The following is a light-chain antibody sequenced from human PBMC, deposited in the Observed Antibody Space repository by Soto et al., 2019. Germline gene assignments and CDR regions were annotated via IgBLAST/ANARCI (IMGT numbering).Light chain of an antibody. CDR1: QNINNY. CDR2: DAS. V-gene: IGKV1-33*01. CDR3: QQYDILPIT. J-gene: IGKJ4*01. Sequence: DIQMTQSPSSLSASVGDRVTITCQASQNINNYLDWYQQKPGRAPKLLIYDASNLQTGVPSGFSGSGSGTDFTFTITSLQPEDIATYYCQQYDILPITFGGGTKVDIK.